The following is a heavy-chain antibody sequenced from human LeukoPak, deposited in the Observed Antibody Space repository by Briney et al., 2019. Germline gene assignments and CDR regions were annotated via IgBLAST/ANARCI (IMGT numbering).Heavy chain of an antibody. J-gene: IGHJ3*01. CDR2: IYPRDGST. CDR1: GYTFTSNY. Sequence: ASVKVSCKASGYTFTSNYIHWVRQAPGQGLEWMGMIYPRDGSTSYAQKFQGRVTMTRDTSTSTVYMELSSLRSEDTAVYYCARNIGSGRYYVYLFDLGGQGTMV. V-gene: IGHV1-46*01. CDR3: ARNIGSGRYYVYLFDL. D-gene: IGHD1-26*01.